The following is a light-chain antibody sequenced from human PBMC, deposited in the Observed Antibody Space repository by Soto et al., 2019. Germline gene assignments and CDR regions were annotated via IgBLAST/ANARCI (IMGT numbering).Light chain of an antibody. V-gene: IGKV3-20*01. J-gene: IGKJ4*01. Sequence: VLTQSPGSLSLSPGERATVSCRASQTVTSSYLAWYQQRPGRAPQLLIYDAVKRATGISERFSGSESGRDYTLTISRLDPEDSAVYYCQQYGDSITCGGGTKVEIK. CDR2: DAV. CDR3: QQYGDSIT. CDR1: QTVTSSY.